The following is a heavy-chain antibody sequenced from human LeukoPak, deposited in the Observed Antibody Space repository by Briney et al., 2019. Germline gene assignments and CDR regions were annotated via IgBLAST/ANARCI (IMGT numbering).Heavy chain of an antibody. CDR3: AREYHNRIAVAKGGAFDI. J-gene: IGHJ3*02. CDR2: IYPGDSDT. Sequence: GESLKISCKGSGYSFTSYWIGWVRQMPGKGLEWMGIIYPGDSDTRYSPSFQGQVTISADKSISTAYLQWSSLKASDTAMYYCAREYHNRIAVAKGGAFDIWGQGTMVTVSS. V-gene: IGHV5-51*01. CDR1: GYSFTSYW. D-gene: IGHD6-19*01.